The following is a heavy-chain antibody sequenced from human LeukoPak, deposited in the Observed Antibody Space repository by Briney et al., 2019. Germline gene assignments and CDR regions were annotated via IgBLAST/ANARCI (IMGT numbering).Heavy chain of an antibody. J-gene: IGHJ5*02. CDR1: GFTFSSYG. V-gene: IGHV3-33*01. D-gene: IGHD3-22*01. CDR2: IWYDGSNK. Sequence: PGRSLRLSCAASGFTFSSYGMHWVRQAPGKGLEWVAVIWYDGSNKYYADSVKGRFTISRDNSKNTLYLQMNSLRAEDTAVYYCARVTSNYYDSSGYYYFDPWGKGPLVTVSS. CDR3: ARVTSNYYDSSGYYYFDP.